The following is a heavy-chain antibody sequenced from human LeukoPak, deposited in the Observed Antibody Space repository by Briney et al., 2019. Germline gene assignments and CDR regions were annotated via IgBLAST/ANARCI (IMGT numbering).Heavy chain of an antibody. CDR2: ISGSSGAT. CDR3: AKRESYSNSPIDY. J-gene: IGHJ4*02. D-gene: IGHD6-13*01. V-gene: IGHV3-23*01. CDR1: GFTFSSYS. Sequence: PGGSLRLSCAASGFTFSSYSMAWVRQAPGKGLEWVSIISGSSGATFYADSVKGRFTISRDNSKGTLYLQMSSLRAEDTAIYYCAKRESYSNSPIDYWGQGTLVTVSS.